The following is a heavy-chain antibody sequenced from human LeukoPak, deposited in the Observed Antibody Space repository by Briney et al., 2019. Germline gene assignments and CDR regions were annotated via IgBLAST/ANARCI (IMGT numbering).Heavy chain of an antibody. CDR1: GFTFSSFE. D-gene: IGHD3-9*01. J-gene: IGHJ4*02. V-gene: IGHV3-48*03. CDR3: AKLAYVLRYFDWLDY. CDR2: ISSSGSTI. Sequence: GGALRLSSAAPGFTFSSFEMNWVRQAPGKGLGWVSYISSSGSTIYYADSVKGRFTISRDNSKNTLYLQKNSLRADDTAVYYCAKLAYVLRYFDWLDYWGQGTLVTVSS.